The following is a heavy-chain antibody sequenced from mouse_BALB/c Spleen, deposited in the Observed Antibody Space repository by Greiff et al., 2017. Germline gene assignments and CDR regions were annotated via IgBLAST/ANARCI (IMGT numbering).Heavy chain of an antibody. CDR3: ARKEITSPFAY. CDR2: INPSNGRT. D-gene: IGHD1-1*01. J-gene: IGHJ3*01. V-gene: IGHV1S81*02. CDR1: GYTFTSYW. Sequence: QQSCKASGYTFTSYWMHWVKQRPGQGLEWIGEINPSNGRTNYNEKFKSKATLTVDKSSSTAYMQLSSLTSEDSAVYYCARKEITSPFAYWGQGTLVTVSA.